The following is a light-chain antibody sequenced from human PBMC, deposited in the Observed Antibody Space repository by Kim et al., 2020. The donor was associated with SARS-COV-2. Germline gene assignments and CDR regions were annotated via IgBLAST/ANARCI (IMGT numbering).Light chain of an antibody. CDR1: QSISSN. J-gene: IGKJ1*01. V-gene: IGKV3D-15*01. CDR2: DAS. CDR3: QQYNNWPPGCT. Sequence: EIVMTQSPATLSVSPGERATLSCRASQSISSNLAWYQQKPGQAPRLLIYDASTRATGFPARFSGSGSGTEFTLTISSLQSEDFAVYYCQQYNNWPPGCTFGPGTKVDIK.